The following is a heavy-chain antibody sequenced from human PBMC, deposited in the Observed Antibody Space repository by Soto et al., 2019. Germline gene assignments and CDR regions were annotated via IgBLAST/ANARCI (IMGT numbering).Heavy chain of an antibody. CDR1: EFRFSSYG. D-gene: IGHD4-17*01. CDR2: VSKDGDYQ. Sequence: QEQLVESGGGVAQPGRSLRLSWEAAEFRFSSYGMHWVPQAPGKGLEWMAAVSKDGDYQNYPDSVKGRITTARDNSKGTLYLQMGSLRPEDTAVYYCAKGTTVTPWRYLDLWGPGTLVTVAS. J-gene: IGHJ2*01. CDR3: AKGTTVTPWRYLDL. V-gene: IGHV3-30*18.